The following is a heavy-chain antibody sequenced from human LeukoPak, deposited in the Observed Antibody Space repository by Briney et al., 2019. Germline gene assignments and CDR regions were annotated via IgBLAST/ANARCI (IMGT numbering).Heavy chain of an antibody. CDR2: ISYSGST. V-gene: IGHV4-59*08. CDR1: GGSISNYY. D-gene: IGHD3-22*01. J-gene: IGHJ3*02. CDR3: ARGPYSYDSSGAFDI. Sequence: SETLSLTCTVSGGSISNYYWSWIRQPPGKGLEWFGYISYSGSTNYNPSLKSRVTISVDTSKNQFSLKLSSVTAADTAVYFCARGPYSYDSSGAFDIWGQGTMVTVSS.